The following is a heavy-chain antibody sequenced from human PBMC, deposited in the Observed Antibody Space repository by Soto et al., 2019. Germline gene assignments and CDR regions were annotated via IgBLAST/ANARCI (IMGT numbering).Heavy chain of an antibody. CDR2: VNHNGRN. D-gene: IGHD2-15*01. V-gene: IGHV4-34*01. CDR3: ASVPYYGSGGDGPYFFDY. CDR1: GGSFSGYF. Sequence: PSETLSLTCAVYGGSFSGYFWNWIRQTPGKGLEWIGKVNHNGRNNYNPSLKSRVTISLDMSKNQFSLELQSVTAADSAVYYCASVPYYGSGGDGPYFFDYWGQGILVTVSS. J-gene: IGHJ4*02.